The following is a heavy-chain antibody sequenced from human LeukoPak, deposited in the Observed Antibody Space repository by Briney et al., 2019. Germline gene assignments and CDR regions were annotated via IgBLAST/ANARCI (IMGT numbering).Heavy chain of an antibody. CDR1: GFTFGDYA. J-gene: IGHJ5*02. V-gene: IGHV3-49*03. CDR3: TRFFGYSSSWDENNWSDP. D-gene: IGHD6-13*01. Sequence: GGSLRLSCTASGFTFGDYAMSWFRQAPGKGLEWVGFIRSKAYGGTTEYAASVKGRFTISKDDSKSIAYLQMNSLKTEDTAVYYCTRFFGYSSSWDENNWSDPWGQGTLVTVSS. CDR2: IRSKAYGGTT.